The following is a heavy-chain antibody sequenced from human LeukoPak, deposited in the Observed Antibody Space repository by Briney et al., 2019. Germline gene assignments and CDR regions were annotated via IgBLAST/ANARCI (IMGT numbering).Heavy chain of an antibody. J-gene: IGHJ4*02. CDR1: GGSFSGYY. Sequence: TSETLSLTCAVYGGSFSGYYWSWIRQPPGKGLEWIGYIYHSGSTYYNPSLKSRVTISVDRSKNQFSLKLSSVTAADTAVYYCARAHDSSGYQPYFDYWGQGTLVTVSS. CDR2: IYHSGST. D-gene: IGHD3-22*01. V-gene: IGHV4-34*01. CDR3: ARAHDSSGYQPYFDY.